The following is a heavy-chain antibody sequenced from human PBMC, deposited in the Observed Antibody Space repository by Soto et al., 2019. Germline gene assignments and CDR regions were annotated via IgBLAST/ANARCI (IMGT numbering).Heavy chain of an antibody. CDR2: IYWDDDK. J-gene: IGHJ4*02. V-gene: IGHV2-5*02. CDR1: GFSLSTSGVG. CDR3: SHTSWNGPWLDY. D-gene: IGHD1-1*01. Sequence: QITLKESGPTLVKPTQTLTLTCTFSGFSLSTSGVGVGWIRQPPGKALEWLALIYWDDDKRYSPSLKSRLTSTKDTAKNQVVLTTTNMDPVDTATYYCSHTSWNGPWLDYWGQGTLVTVSS.